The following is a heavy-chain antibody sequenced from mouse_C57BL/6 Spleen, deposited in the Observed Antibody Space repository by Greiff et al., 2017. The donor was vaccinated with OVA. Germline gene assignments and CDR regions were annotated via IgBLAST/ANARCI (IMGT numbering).Heavy chain of an antibody. V-gene: IGHV5-4*03. Sequence: EVKVVESGGGLVKPGGSLKLSCAASGFTFSSYAMSWVRQTPEKRLEWVATISDGGSYTYYPDNVKGRFTISRDNAKNNLYLQMSHLKSEDTAMYYCARGFYDGYWFAYWGQGTLVTVSA. CDR3: ARGFYDGYWFAY. CDR1: GFTFSSYA. J-gene: IGHJ3*01. D-gene: IGHD2-3*01. CDR2: ISDGGSYT.